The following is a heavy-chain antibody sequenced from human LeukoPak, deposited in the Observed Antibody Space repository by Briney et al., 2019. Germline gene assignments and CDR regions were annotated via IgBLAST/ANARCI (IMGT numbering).Heavy chain of an antibody. J-gene: IGHJ4*02. D-gene: IGHD2-2*01. CDR3: TRIHCSSTSCYPFGDY. V-gene: IGHV3-73*01. CDR1: GFIFSGSA. Sequence: GGSLKLSCAASGFIFSGSAMHWVRQASGKGLEWVGRIRGKANSYATAYAASVKGRFTISRDDSKNTAYLQMNSLKTEDTAVYYCTRIHCSSTSCYPFGDYWGQGTLVTVSS. CDR2: IRGKANSYAT.